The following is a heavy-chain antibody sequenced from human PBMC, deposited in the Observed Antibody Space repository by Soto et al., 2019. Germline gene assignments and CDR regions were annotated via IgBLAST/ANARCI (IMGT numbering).Heavy chain of an antibody. CDR3: ARAAASGDPGGRPFDV. D-gene: IGHD4-17*01. CDR2: ISTSGGTT. J-gene: IGHJ3*01. CDR1: GFTFSSYA. V-gene: IGHV3-23*01. Sequence: EVQLLESGGGLVQPGGSLRLSCAASGFTFSSYAVCWVRQAPGRGLEWVSTISTSGGTTFYADSVKGRFTISRDNSKNTLFRQMNSLRDEDTAVYYCARAAASGDPGGRPFDVWGQGTLVTVSS.